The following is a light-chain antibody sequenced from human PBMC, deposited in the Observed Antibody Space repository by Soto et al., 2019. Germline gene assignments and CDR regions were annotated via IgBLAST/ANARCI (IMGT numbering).Light chain of an antibody. Sequence: DSQMTQSPSTLSASVGDRVTITCRASQSISTWLAWYQQKPREAPKLLIYDASRLQSGVPSRFSGSGSGTEFTLTITSLQPEDFATYFCQQYNSYSTFGQGTKVDI. CDR1: QSISTW. J-gene: IGKJ1*01. V-gene: IGKV1-5*01. CDR3: QQYNSYST. CDR2: DAS.